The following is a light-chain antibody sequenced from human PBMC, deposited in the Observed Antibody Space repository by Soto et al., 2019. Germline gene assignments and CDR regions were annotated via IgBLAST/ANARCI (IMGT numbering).Light chain of an antibody. CDR1: QNLSRS. J-gene: IGKJ2*01. V-gene: IGKV3-15*01. CDR2: YAS. CDR3: QQYDKWPHT. Sequence: EMVMTQSPATLSVSPGERATLSCRASQNLSRSLAWYQQQPGQAPRLLIFYASTRATGIPARFSGSGSGRDFTLTISSLHSEDFAVYYCQQYDKWPHTFGQGTKLEI.